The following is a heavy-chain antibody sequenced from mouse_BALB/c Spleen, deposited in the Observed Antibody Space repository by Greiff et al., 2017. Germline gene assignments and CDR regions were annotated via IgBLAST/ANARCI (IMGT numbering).Heavy chain of an antibody. Sequence: QVQLQQPGAELVKPGASVKLSCKASGYTFTSYWMHWVKQRPGQGLEWIGEINPSNGRTNYNEKFKSKATLTVDKSSSTAYMQLSSLTSEDSAVYYWARLRLGDYWGQGTTLTVSS. CDR3: ARLRLGDY. CDR1: GYTFTSYW. V-gene: IGHV1S81*02. J-gene: IGHJ2*01. D-gene: IGHD1-2*01. CDR2: INPSNGRT.